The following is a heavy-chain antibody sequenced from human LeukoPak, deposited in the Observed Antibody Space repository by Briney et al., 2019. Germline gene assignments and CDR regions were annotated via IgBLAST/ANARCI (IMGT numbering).Heavy chain of an antibody. CDR1: GFSFTNAW. CDR3: AKEIYYDSSAFFDY. J-gene: IGHJ4*02. D-gene: IGHD3-22*01. CDR2: IGYDGSNK. V-gene: IGHV3-30*18. Sequence: GGSLRLSCAASGFSFTNAWMSWVRQAPGKGLEWVAVIGYDGSNKYYADSVKGRFTISRDNSKNTLYLQMNSLRTEDTAVYFCAKEIYYDSSAFFDYWGQGTLVTVSS.